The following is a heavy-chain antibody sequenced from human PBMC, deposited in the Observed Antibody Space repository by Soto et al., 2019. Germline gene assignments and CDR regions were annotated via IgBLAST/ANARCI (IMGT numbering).Heavy chain of an antibody. V-gene: IGHV3-23*01. CDR2: ISGSGGST. D-gene: IGHD6-19*01. CDR3: ARDRSSGWYVFDS. CDR1: GFTFSSYA. Sequence: PGGSLRLSCAASGFTFSSYAMSWVRQAPGKGLEWVSAISGSGGSTYYADSVKGRFTISRDNSKNTLYLQMDSLRVEDTAVYYCARDRSSGWYVFDSWGQGTVVTVSS. J-gene: IGHJ4*02.